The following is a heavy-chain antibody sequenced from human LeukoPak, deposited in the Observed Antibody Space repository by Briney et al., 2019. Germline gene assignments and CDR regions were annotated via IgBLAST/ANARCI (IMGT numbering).Heavy chain of an antibody. CDR3: AREVIAVAGTGAFDI. Sequence: EASVKVSCKVSGYTLTELSMHWVRQAPGKGLEWMGGFDPEDGETIYAQKFQGRVTMTEDTSTDTAYMELSSLRSDDTAVYYCAREVIAVAGTGAFDIWGQGTMVTVSS. J-gene: IGHJ3*02. V-gene: IGHV1-24*01. CDR1: GYTLTELS. D-gene: IGHD6-19*01. CDR2: FDPEDGET.